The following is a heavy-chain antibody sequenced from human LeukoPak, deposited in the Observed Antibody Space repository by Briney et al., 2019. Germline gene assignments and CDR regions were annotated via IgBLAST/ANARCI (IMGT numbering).Heavy chain of an antibody. J-gene: IGHJ6*03. D-gene: IGHD2-15*01. V-gene: IGHV3-7*01. CDR1: GFTFSSYW. CDR3: ARLGSGTFYYYYYMDV. Sequence: GGSLRLSCAASGFTFSSYWMSWVRQAPGKGLEWVANIKQDGSEKYYVDSVKGRFTISRDNAKNSLYLQMNSLRAEDTAVYYCARLGSGTFYYYYYMDVWGKGTTVTVSS. CDR2: IKQDGSEK.